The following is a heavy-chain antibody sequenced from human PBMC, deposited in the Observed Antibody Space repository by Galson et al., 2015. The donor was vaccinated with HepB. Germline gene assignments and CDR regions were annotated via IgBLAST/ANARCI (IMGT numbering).Heavy chain of an antibody. D-gene: IGHD3-10*01. CDR1: QFSFVDYT. Sequence: SLRLSCAASQFSFVDYTMHWVRQRPGKGPEWVSLISWDGANSYYADSLKGRFTISRDASNDSLYLQINSLTSEDTAVYYCARGTKRRFYYHPGSYFLPHFEYWGRGILVTVSS. J-gene: IGHJ4*02. CDR3: ARGTKRRFYYHPGSYFLPHFEY. V-gene: IGHV3-43*01. CDR2: ISWDGANS.